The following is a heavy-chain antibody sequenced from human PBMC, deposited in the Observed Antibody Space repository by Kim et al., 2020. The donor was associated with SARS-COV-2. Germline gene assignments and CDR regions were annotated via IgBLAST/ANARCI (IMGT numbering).Heavy chain of an antibody. D-gene: IGHD3-3*01. CDR3: ARDSAPVAGYYDFWSGYYAPWGYYFDY. CDR1: GFTFSSYS. V-gene: IGHV3-48*02. J-gene: IGHJ4*02. CDR2: ISSSSSTI. Sequence: GGSLRLSCAASGFTFSSYSMNWVRQAPGKGLEWVSYISSSSSTIYYADSVKGRFTISRDNAKNSLYLQMNSLRDEDTAVYYCARDSAPVAGYYDFWSGYYAPWGYYFDYWGQGTLVTVSS.